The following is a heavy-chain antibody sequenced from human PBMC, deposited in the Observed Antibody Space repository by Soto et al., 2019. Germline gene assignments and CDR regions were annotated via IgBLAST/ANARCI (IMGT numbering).Heavy chain of an antibody. CDR2: IYYSGST. J-gene: IGHJ6*02. V-gene: IGHV4-59*01. CDR3: ARDLGFEAGAPSYGMDV. CDR1: GGSIYTYY. Sequence: SETLSLTCNVSGGSIYTYYWSWIRQPPGKGLEWIGYIYYSGSTNYNPSLKSRVTISVDTSKNQFSLKLSSVTAADTAVYYCARDLGFEAGAPSYGMDVWGQGTTVTVSS. D-gene: IGHD1-26*01.